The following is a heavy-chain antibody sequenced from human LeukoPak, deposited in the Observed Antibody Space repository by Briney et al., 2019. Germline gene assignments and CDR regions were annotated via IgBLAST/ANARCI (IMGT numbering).Heavy chain of an antibody. Sequence: GGSLRLSCAASGFTFSSFSMNWVRQAPGKGLEWVSYIRTSGTNTDYTGSVKGRFTISRDNAKSTLYLQTNSLRAEDTAVYYCTRGGSISDPVAPPTDYWGRGTLVTVSS. CDR1: GFTFSSFS. D-gene: IGHD4-11*01. V-gene: IGHV3-48*04. J-gene: IGHJ4*02. CDR3: TRGGSISDPVAPPTDY. CDR2: IRTSGTNT.